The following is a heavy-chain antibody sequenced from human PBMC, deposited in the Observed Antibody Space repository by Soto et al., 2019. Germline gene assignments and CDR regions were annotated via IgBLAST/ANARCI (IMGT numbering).Heavy chain of an antibody. J-gene: IGHJ4*02. CDR1: GFTFSSYA. CDR3: ARDSRLWSVAGTYPGDLYY. CDR2: ISYDGSNK. Sequence: QVQLVESGGGVVQPGRSLRLSCAASGFTFSSYAMHWVRQAPGKGLEWVAVISYDGSNKYYADSVKGRFTISRDNSKNTLYLQMNSLRADDTAVYYCARDSRLWSVAGTYPGDLYYCGQGTLVTVSS. D-gene: IGHD6-19*01. V-gene: IGHV3-30-3*01.